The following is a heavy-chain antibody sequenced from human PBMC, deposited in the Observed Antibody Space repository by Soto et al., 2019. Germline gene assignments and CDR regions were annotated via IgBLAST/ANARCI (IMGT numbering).Heavy chain of an antibody. D-gene: IGHD3-10*01. Sequence: QVQLVQSGAEVKKPGSSVRVSCAASGGTFNFYSINWVRQPPGQGLEWMGRINPILDMANFAQKFQGRVTITAEKSTSTAYMTLSSLRSEDTAVYYCATSYGSGSTHFDYWGQGTLVTVSS. CDR3: ATSYGSGSTHFDY. CDR2: INPILDMA. V-gene: IGHV1-69*02. J-gene: IGHJ4*02. CDR1: GGTFNFYS.